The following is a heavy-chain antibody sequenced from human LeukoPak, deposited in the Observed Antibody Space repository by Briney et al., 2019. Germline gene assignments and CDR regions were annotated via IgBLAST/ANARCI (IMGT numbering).Heavy chain of an antibody. D-gene: IGHD6-13*01. Sequence: GGSLRLSCAASGFTFSSYAMSWVRQAPGKGLGWVSAISGSGGRTYYADSVKGRFTISRDNSKKTLYLQMNSLRAEDTAVYYCAKDSSSWAPNWFDPWGQGTLVTVSS. J-gene: IGHJ5*02. CDR2: ISGSGGRT. CDR1: GFTFSSYA. CDR3: AKDSSSWAPNWFDP. V-gene: IGHV3-23*01.